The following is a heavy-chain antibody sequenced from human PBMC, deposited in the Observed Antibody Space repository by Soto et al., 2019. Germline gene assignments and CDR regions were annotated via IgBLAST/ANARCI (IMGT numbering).Heavy chain of an antibody. Sequence: SETLSLTCTVSGGSMTSYYWTWIRQPAGKGLEWIGRVYSSGGTHYNPSLKSRVTISLDTSKNQFSLRLLSVTDADTAAYFCARGQRFSDWFDPWGQGTLVTVSS. CDR3: ARGQRFSDWFDP. D-gene: IGHD3-3*01. CDR2: VYSSGGT. V-gene: IGHV4-4*07. J-gene: IGHJ5*02. CDR1: GGSMTSYY.